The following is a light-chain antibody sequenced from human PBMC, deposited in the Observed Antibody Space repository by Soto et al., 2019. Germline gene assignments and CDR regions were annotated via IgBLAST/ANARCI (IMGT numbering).Light chain of an antibody. CDR2: GAS. CDR3: QQYGSSTGFT. CDR1: QSLSSSY. J-gene: IGKJ3*01. V-gene: IGKV3-20*01. Sequence: EIVLTRSPGTLSLSPGERATLSCRASQSLSSSYLAWYQQKPDQAPRLLIYGASSRATGIPDRFSGSGSGTDFTLTISRLEPEDFAVYYCQQYGSSTGFTFGPGTKVDIK.